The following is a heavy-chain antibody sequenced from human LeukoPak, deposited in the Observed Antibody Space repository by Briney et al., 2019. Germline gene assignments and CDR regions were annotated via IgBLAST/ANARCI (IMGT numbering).Heavy chain of an antibody. J-gene: IGHJ5*02. CDR1: GYSLSSGYY. Sequence: SETLPLTCAVSGYSLSSGYYWGWIRQPPGKGLEWIGSIYHSGSTYYNPSLKSRVTISVDTSKNQSSLKLSSVTAADTAVYYCARDPVGDWFDPWGQGTLVTVSS. CDR2: IYHSGST. CDR3: ARDPVGDWFDP. D-gene: IGHD3-16*01. V-gene: IGHV4-38-2*02.